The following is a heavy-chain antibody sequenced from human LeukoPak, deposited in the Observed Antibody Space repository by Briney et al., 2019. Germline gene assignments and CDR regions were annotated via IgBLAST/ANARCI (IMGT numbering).Heavy chain of an antibody. CDR2: IYSNNTT. CDR3: ARASWGYDFDS. CDR1: GLNVSHYY. V-gene: IGHV3-53*01. Sequence: GGSLRLSCAASGLNVSHYYMSWIRQAPGKGLEWVSVIYSNNTTYYADAVKGRFTISRGNSNSTLYLQMNNLRVDDTAVYYCARASWGYDFDSWGLGTLVAVSS. D-gene: IGHD7-27*01. J-gene: IGHJ4*02.